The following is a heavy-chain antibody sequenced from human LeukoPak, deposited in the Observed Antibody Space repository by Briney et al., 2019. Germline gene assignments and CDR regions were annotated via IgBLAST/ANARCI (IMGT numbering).Heavy chain of an antibody. CDR3: ARGPVYGGNSACDY. Sequence: GSSVKVSCKASGGTFSSHTINWVRQAPGQGLEWMGIINPSGGSTSYAQKFQGRVTMTRDTSTSTVYMELSSLRSEDTAVYYCARGPVYGGNSACDYWGQGTLVTVSS. CDR1: GGTFSSHT. V-gene: IGHV1-46*01. CDR2: INPSGGST. D-gene: IGHD4-23*01. J-gene: IGHJ4*02.